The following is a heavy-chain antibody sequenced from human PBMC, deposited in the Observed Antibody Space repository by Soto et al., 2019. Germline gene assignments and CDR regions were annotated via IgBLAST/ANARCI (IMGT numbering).Heavy chain of an antibody. V-gene: IGHV3-23*01. Sequence: EVQLLESGGGLVQPGGSLRLSCAASGFTFSSYAMSWVRQAPGKGLEWVSAISGSGGSKYYADSVKGRFTIPRDNSKNTLYLQMNSLRAEDTAVYYCAKDTGLLRYPSWGQGTLVTVSS. CDR3: AKDTGLLRYPS. CDR1: GFTFSSYA. D-gene: IGHD1-26*01. CDR2: ISGSGGSK. J-gene: IGHJ4*02.